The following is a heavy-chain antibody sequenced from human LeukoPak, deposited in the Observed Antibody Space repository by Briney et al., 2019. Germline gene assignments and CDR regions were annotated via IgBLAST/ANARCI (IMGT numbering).Heavy chain of an antibody. J-gene: IGHJ4*02. Sequence: SVKVSCKASGFTFTSSAMQWVRQARGQRLEWIGWIVVGSGDTNYAQKLQERVTITRDMSTSTAYMELSSLRSEDTAVYYCAAAEGYSSGWELDYWGQGTLVTVSS. D-gene: IGHD6-19*01. CDR1: GFTFTSSA. CDR3: AAAEGYSSGWELDY. CDR2: IVVGSGDT. V-gene: IGHV1-58*02.